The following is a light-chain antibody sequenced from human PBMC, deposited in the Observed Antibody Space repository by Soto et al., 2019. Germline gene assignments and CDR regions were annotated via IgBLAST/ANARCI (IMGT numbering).Light chain of an antibody. CDR1: ISNIGAGFD. CDR3: QSDDHNLSVI. Sequence: QSALTQPPSVSGAPGQRVTISCTGSISNIGAGFDVHWYQHIRGAAPRPLIFANNNRPSGVPDRFSGSKSGTSASLTITGLRAEDEADYYCQSDDHNLSVIFGGGIKLNVL. V-gene: IGLV1-40*01. J-gene: IGLJ2*01. CDR2: ANN.